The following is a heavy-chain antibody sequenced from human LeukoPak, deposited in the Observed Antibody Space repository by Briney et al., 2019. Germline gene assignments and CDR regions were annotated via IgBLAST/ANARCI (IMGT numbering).Heavy chain of an antibody. CDR2: VSGSGGST. D-gene: IGHD1-26*01. Sequence: GGSLRLSCAASGFTFSSYVMSWVRQAPGKGLEWVSAVSGSGGSTYSADSVKGRFTISRDNSKNMVYLQTSSLRAEDTAVYYCARAGSWSSRPYFDYWGQGILVSVSS. CDR1: GFTFSSYV. V-gene: IGHV3-23*01. CDR3: ARAGSWSSRPYFDY. J-gene: IGHJ4*02.